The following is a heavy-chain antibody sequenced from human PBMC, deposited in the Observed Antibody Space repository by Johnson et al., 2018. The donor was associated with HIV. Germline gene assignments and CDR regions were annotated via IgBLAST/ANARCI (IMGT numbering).Heavy chain of an antibody. D-gene: IGHD3-22*01. V-gene: IGHV3-11*04. Sequence: QVQLVESGGGLVQPGGSLRLSCAASGFTVSSNYMSWIRQAPGKGLEWVSYISSSGSTIYYADSVKGRFIISRDTSKNTLYLQMNSPRAEDTAVYYCARDGPYYDSSGYYYGTVFYAFDIWGQGTMVTVSS. CDR1: GFTVSSNY. J-gene: IGHJ3*02. CDR2: ISSSGSTI. CDR3: ARDGPYYDSSGYYYGTVFYAFDI.